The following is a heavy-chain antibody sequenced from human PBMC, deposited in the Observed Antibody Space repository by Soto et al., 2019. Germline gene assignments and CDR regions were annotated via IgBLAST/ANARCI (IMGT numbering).Heavy chain of an antibody. CDR1: GGSFSGYY. Sequence: SETLSLTCAVYGGSFSGYYWSWIRQPPGKGLEWIGEINHSGSTNYNPSLKSRVTISVDTSKNQFSLKLSSVTAADTAVYYCARMLGYCSGGSCYSRWVYYYYMDVSGKGTTVTVS. CDR3: ARMLGYCSGGSCYSRWVYYYYMDV. V-gene: IGHV4-34*01. CDR2: INHSGST. J-gene: IGHJ6*03. D-gene: IGHD2-15*01.